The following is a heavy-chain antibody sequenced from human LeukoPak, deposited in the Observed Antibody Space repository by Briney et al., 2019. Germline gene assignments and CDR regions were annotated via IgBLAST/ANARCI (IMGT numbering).Heavy chain of an antibody. J-gene: IGHJ6*02. V-gene: IGHV1-3*01. CDR3: ARSRGGLHIAAAGPVYYYYGMDV. CDR1: GYTFTSYA. Sequence: GASVKVSCKASGYTFTSYAMHWVRQAPGQRLEWMGWINAGNGNTKYSQKFQGRVTITRDTSASTAYMELSSLRSEDTAVYYCARSRGGLHIAAAGPVYYYYGMDVWGQGTTVTVSS. CDR2: INAGNGNT. D-gene: IGHD6-13*01.